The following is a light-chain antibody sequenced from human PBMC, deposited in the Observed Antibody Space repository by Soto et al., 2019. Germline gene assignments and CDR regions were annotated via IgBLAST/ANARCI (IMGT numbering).Light chain of an antibody. CDR3: QQGHSAPLT. J-gene: IGKJ4*01. CDR1: QTISRN. Sequence: DIQMTQSPSSLSASVGDRVTITCRASQTISRNLNWYQQKPGKAPDLLIFAASNLQSGVPSRFSGSGSGADFTLTISSLQPEDFATYYCQQGHSAPLTFGRGNKVEIK. CDR2: AAS. V-gene: IGKV1-39*01.